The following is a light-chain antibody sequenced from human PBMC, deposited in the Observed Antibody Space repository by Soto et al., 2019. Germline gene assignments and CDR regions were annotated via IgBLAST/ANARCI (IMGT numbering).Light chain of an antibody. Sequence: EVVLTQSPATLSLSPRARATLSCRASQSVGNFLAWYQQKPGQAPRLLIYDVSNRATGIPARFGGSGSGTDFTLTIMKLEPEDFAVYYCQHRANWPPSVTFGGGNRV. CDR2: DVS. V-gene: IGKV3-11*01. CDR3: QHRANWPPSVT. CDR1: QSVGNF. J-gene: IGKJ4*01.